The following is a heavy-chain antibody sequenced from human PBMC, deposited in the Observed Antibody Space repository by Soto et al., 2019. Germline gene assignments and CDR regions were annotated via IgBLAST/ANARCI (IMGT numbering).Heavy chain of an antibody. CDR3: AKDIGVTDCISTSCYGDDAFDI. V-gene: IGHV3-9*01. D-gene: IGHD2-2*01. CDR1: GFTFDDYA. J-gene: IGHJ3*02. Sequence: EVPLVESGGGLVQPGRSLRLSCAASGFTFDDYAMHWVRQAPGKGLEWVSGISWNSGSIGYADSVKGRFTISRDNAKNSLYLQMNSLRAEDTALYYCAKDIGVTDCISTSCYGDDAFDIWGQGTMVTVSS. CDR2: ISWNSGSI.